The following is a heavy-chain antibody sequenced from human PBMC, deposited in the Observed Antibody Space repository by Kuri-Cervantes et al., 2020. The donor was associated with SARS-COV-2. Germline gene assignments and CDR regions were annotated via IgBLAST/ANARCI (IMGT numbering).Heavy chain of an antibody. CDR2: IYSGGTT. J-gene: IGHJ2*01. CDR1: GFTVSTNY. CDR3: ARAGYSTGWFPDWYFDL. V-gene: IGHV3-53*01. D-gene: IGHD6-19*01. Sequence: GGSLRLSCAASGFTVSTNYMSWVRQAPGKGLEWVSIIYSGGTTYYADSVKGRFTISRDNSKNTVNLQMNSLRGEETALYYCARAGYSTGWFPDWYFDLWGRGTLVTVSS.